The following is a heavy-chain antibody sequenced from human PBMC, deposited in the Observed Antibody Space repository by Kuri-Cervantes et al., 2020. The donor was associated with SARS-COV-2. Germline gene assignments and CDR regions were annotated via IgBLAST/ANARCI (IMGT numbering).Heavy chain of an antibody. CDR2: IYYSGST. D-gene: IGHD3-22*01. V-gene: IGHV4-30-4*01. Sequence: SGTLSLTCTVSGGSISSGAYYWSWIRQPPGKGLAWIWYIYYSGSTYYTPSLKSRVTLSVDTSKNQFSLKLSSVTAADTAVYYCARDVLRYYDRTTGEFDPWGQGTLVTVSS. CDR1: GGSISSGAYY. J-gene: IGHJ5*02. CDR3: ARDVLRYYDRTTGEFDP.